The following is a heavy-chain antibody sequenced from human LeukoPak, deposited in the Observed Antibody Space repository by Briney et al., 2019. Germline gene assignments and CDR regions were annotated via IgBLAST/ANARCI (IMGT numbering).Heavy chain of an antibody. CDR2: ISGGGDIT. J-gene: IGHJ4*02. D-gene: IGHD4-17*01. V-gene: IGHV3-23*01. Sequence: GGSLRLSCAASGFTFSSYPMSWIRQAPGRGLEWVSVISGGGDITFYADSVKGRSTISRDNSKNTLYLQMNSLRAEDTAVYYCAKRTGDYRARPFDYWGQGTLVTVSS. CDR1: GFTFSSYP. CDR3: AKRTGDYRARPFDY.